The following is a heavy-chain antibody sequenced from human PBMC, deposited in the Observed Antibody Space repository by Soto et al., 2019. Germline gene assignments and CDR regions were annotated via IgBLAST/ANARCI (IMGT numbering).Heavy chain of an antibody. Sequence: GGSLSHSCAPSGFTFSSYSMNWVRQAPGKGLEWVSSISSRSSYIYYAASVKGRFTISRDNANNSLYLQMNSLRAEDTAVYYGARGWNYSPDYWGQGTLVTVSS. D-gene: IGHD1-7*01. V-gene: IGHV3-21*01. CDR3: ARGWNYSPDY. CDR1: GFTFSSYS. J-gene: IGHJ4*02. CDR2: ISSRSSYI.